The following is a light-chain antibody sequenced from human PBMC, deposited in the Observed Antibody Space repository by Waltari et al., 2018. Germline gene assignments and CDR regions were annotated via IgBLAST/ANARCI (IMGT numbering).Light chain of an antibody. CDR1: QSLNTYY. V-gene: IGKV3-20*01. CDR2: GAS. J-gene: IGKJ4*01. CDR3: QQYGRSLT. Sequence: EILLTQSPEPLSLSPGERATISCRASQSLNTYYLAWYQQKPGQAPRLLIYGASNRATGIPDRFSGSGSGTDFTLTISRLEPEDCAVYYCQQYGRSLTFGGGTKVNIK.